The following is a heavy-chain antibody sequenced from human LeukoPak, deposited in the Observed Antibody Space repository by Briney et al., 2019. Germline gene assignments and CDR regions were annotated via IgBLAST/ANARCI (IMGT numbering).Heavy chain of an antibody. CDR3: ASQVVVAARGIRFDP. CDR1: GGSISSGGYY. D-gene: IGHD2-15*01. Sequence: PSETLSLTCTVSGGSISSGGYYWSCIRQHPGKGLEWIGHIYYSGSTYHNPSLKSQLTLSVDTSKTQFSLKLSSVTATDTVVYYCASQVVVAARGIRFDPWGQGTLVTVSS. CDR2: IYYSGST. J-gene: IGHJ5*02. V-gene: IGHV4-31*01.